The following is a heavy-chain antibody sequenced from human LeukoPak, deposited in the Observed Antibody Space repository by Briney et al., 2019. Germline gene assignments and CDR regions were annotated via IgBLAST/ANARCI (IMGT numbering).Heavy chain of an antibody. CDR1: GGSISSSNW. CDR3: ARYGSGGTKDAAFDI. J-gene: IGHJ3*02. Sequence: SGTLSLTCAVSGGSISSSNWWSWVRQPPGKGLEWIGEIYHSGSTNYNPSLKSRVTISVDKSKNQFSLKLSSVTAADTAVYYCARYGSGGTKDAAFDIWGQGTMVTVSS. D-gene: IGHD3-10*01. CDR2: IYHSGST. V-gene: IGHV4-4*02.